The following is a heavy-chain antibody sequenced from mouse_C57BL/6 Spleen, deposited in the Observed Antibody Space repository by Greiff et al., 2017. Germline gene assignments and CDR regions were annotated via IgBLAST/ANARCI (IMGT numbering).Heavy chain of an antibody. Sequence: VQLQQSGPELVKPGASVKISCKASGYSFTDYNMNWVKQSNGKSLEWIGVINPNYGTTSYNQKFKGKATLTVDQSSSTAYMQLNSLTSEDSAVYYCSRLHYGSSYGYFDVWGTGTTLTVSS. V-gene: IGHV1-39*01. CDR1: GYSFTDYN. CDR2: INPNYGTT. CDR3: SRLHYGSSYGYFDV. J-gene: IGHJ1*03. D-gene: IGHD1-1*01.